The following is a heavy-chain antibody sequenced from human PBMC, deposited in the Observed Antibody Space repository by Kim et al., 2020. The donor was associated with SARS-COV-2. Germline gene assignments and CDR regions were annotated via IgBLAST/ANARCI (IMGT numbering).Heavy chain of an antibody. J-gene: IGHJ4*01. D-gene: IGHD6-13*01. CDR3: ARVGIAAAGPGGGDFDY. CDR1: GYSISSGYY. CDR2: IYHSGST. V-gene: IGHV4-38-2*02. Sequence: SETLSLTCTVSGYSISSGYYWGWIRQPPGKGLEWIGSIYHSGSTYYNPSLKSRVTISVDTSKNQFSLKLSSVTAADTAVYYCARVGIAAAGPGGGDFDY.